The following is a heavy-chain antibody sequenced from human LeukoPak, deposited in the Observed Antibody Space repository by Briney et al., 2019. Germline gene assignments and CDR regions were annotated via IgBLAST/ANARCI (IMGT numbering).Heavy chain of an antibody. V-gene: IGHV1-69*04. CDR3: ARSPRYYYGSGSYQREDY. CDR1: VGTFSSYA. Sequence: GASVNVSCKASVGTFSSYAISWVRQAPGQGLEWMGRIIPILGIANYAQKFQGRVTITADKSTSTAYMELSSLRSEDTAVYYCARSPRYYYGSGSYQREDYWGQGTLVTVSS. D-gene: IGHD3-10*01. CDR2: IIPILGIA. J-gene: IGHJ4*02.